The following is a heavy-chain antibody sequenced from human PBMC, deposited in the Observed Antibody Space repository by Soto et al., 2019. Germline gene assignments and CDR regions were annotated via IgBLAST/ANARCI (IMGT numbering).Heavy chain of an antibody. Sequence: GGSLRLSCVASGFTFDDYAMHWVRQTPGKGLEWVSSIDWNGGSTAYADSVKGRFTISRDNARNSLYLQMNSLRPEDTALYYCVKGRGRYFVYFGLDVCGQGTTVTVSS. CDR3: VKGRGRYFVYFGLDV. V-gene: IGHV3-9*01. CDR2: IDWNGGST. D-gene: IGHD1-26*01. CDR1: GFTFDDYA. J-gene: IGHJ6*02.